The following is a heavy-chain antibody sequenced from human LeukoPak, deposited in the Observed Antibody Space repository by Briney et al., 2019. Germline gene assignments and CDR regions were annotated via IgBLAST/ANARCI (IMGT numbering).Heavy chain of an antibody. J-gene: IGHJ4*02. Sequence: PGGSLRLSCAASGFTFSSYSMNWVRQAPGKGLEWVSSISSSSSYIYYADSVKGRFTISRDNAKNSLYLQMNSLRAEDTAVYYCALSPVRDSGYFDYWGQGTLATVSS. CDR2: ISSSSSYI. V-gene: IGHV3-21*01. CDR1: GFTFSSYS. CDR3: ALSPVRDSGYFDY. D-gene: IGHD2/OR15-2a*01.